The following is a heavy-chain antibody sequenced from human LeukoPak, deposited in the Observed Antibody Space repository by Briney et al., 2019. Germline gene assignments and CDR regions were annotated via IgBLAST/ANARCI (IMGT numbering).Heavy chain of an antibody. CDR1: GYTFTSYY. V-gene: IGHV1-46*01. CDR3: ARDNSVGETAWWFDP. J-gene: IGHJ5*02. Sequence: ASVKVSCKASGYTFTSYYMHWVRQAPGQGLEWMGLINPSGSSTTYAQKFQGRVTMTRDMFTSTDYMELTSLTSDDTAVYYCARDNSVGETAWWFDPWGQGTLVTVSS. D-gene: IGHD1-26*01. CDR2: INPSGSST.